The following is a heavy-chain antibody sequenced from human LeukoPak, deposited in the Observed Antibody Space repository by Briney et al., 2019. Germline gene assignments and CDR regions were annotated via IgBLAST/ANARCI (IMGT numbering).Heavy chain of an antibody. CDR3: AKDDDWGRYKH. V-gene: IGHV3-23*01. J-gene: IGHJ1*01. CDR2: ISPSGGIT. D-gene: IGHD3-16*01. CDR1: GFTFSTYS. Sequence: GGSLRLSCAASGFTFSTYSMNWVRQAPGKGLEWVSGISPSGGITYYTDSVKGRFTISRDNSKNTQSLQMNSLRAEDTAVYYCAKDDDWGRYKHWGQGTLVTVSS.